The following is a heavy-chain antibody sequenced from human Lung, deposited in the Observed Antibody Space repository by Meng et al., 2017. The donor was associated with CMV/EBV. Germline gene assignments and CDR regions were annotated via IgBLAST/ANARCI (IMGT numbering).Heavy chain of an antibody. Sequence: GGSLRLCCAASGFTFNGYALHWIRQAPGKGLGWLTIISYSGSNKYYAESVQGRFIVSSDNSKNTVYLQMDSLRPDDTAVYYCARGIKSSHWFNEYWGQGKXVTVDS. V-gene: IGHV3-30-3*01. J-gene: IGHJ4*02. CDR3: ARGIKSSHWFNEY. D-gene: IGHD6-13*01. CDR1: GFTFNGYA. CDR2: ISYSGSNK.